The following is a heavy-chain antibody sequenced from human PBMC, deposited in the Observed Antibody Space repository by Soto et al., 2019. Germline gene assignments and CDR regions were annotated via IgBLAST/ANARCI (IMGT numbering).Heavy chain of an antibody. CDR1: GYTFTSYG. J-gene: IGHJ5*02. V-gene: IGHV1-18*01. CDR3: ARAIWQQLVNWFDP. CDR2: ISAYNGNT. Sequence: ASVKVSCKASGYTFTSYGISWVRQAPGQGLEWMGWISAYNGNTNYAQKLQGRVTMTTDTSTSTAYMELRSLRSDDTAVYYCARAIWQQLVNWFDPWGQGTLVTVSS. D-gene: IGHD6-13*01.